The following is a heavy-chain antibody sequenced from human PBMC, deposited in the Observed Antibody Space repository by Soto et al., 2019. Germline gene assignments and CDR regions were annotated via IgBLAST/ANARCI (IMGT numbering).Heavy chain of an antibody. Sequence: GGSLRLSCAASGFTFSSYWMSWVRQAPGKGLEWVANIKQDGSEKYYVDSVKGRFTISRDNAKNSLYLQMNSLRAEDTAVYYCARESGYWVGYYYMDVWGKGTTVTVS. J-gene: IGHJ6*03. D-gene: IGHD5-12*01. CDR1: GFTFSSYW. CDR3: ARESGYWVGYYYMDV. V-gene: IGHV3-7*01. CDR2: IKQDGSEK.